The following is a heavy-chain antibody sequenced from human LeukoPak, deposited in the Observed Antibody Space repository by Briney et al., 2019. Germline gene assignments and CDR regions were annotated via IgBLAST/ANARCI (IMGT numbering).Heavy chain of an antibody. D-gene: IGHD3-3*01. J-gene: IGHJ5*02. CDR3: ARGKTRITIFGVVSENWFDP. CDR2: IYYNGNT. V-gene: IGHV4-59*12. Sequence: SETLSLTCTVSGGSISTYYWSWIRQPPGKGLEWIGYIYYNGNTNYNPSLKSRVTISVDTSKNQFSLKLSSVTAADTAVYYCARGKTRITIFGVVSENWFDPWGQGTLVTVSS. CDR1: GGSISTYY.